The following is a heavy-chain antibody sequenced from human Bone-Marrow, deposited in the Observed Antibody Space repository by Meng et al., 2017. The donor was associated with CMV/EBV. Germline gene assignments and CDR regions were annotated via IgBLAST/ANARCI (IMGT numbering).Heavy chain of an antibody. Sequence: SGFTFNDYAMAWVRQAPGKGLEWVSGISNRGLSTYYAESVKGRLTISRDNSNNTLYLQMNSLRAEDTAIYYCAKDCRPVTGPGFDYWGQGTLVTVSS. J-gene: IGHJ4*02. CDR2: ISNRGLST. D-gene: IGHD3-9*01. V-gene: IGHV3-23*01. CDR3: AKDCRPVTGPGFDY. CDR1: GFTFNDYA.